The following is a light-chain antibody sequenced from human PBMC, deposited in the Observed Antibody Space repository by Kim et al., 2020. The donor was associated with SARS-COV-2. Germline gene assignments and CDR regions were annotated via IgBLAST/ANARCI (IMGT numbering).Light chain of an antibody. Sequence: QSVLTQPPSVSGAPGQRVTISCTGSSSNIGAGYDVHWYQQLPGKAPNLLMYGTSTRPSGVPDRFSGSKSGTSASLAITGLQAEDEADYYCQSYDSSLSGYVFGTGTKVTVL. J-gene: IGLJ1*01. V-gene: IGLV1-40*01. CDR2: GTS. CDR1: SSNIGAGYD. CDR3: QSYDSSLSGYV.